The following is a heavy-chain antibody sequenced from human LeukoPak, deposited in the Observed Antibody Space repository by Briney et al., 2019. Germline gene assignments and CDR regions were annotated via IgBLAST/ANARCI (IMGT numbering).Heavy chain of an antibody. Sequence: SETLSLTCTVSGYSISSGYYWGWIRQPPGKGLEWIGSIYHSGSTYYNPSLKSRVTISVDTSKNQFSLKLSSVTAADAAVYYCARAFIAAAFDYWGQGTLVTVSS. CDR3: ARAFIAAAFDY. CDR2: IYHSGST. V-gene: IGHV4-38-2*02. D-gene: IGHD6-13*01. CDR1: GYSISSGYY. J-gene: IGHJ4*02.